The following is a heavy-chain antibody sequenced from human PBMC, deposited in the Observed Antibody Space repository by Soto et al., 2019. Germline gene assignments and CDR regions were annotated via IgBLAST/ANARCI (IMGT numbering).Heavy chain of an antibody. Sequence: ASVKVSCKASGFTFTSSAMQWVRQARRQRLEWIGWIVVGSGNTNYAQKFQERVTITRDMSTSTAYMELSSLRSEDTAVYYCAAAAPTVTTFNYYYMDVWGKGTTVTVS. CDR3: AAAAPTVTTFNYYYMDV. J-gene: IGHJ6*03. D-gene: IGHD4-4*01. CDR1: GFTFTSSA. V-gene: IGHV1-58*02. CDR2: IVVGSGNT.